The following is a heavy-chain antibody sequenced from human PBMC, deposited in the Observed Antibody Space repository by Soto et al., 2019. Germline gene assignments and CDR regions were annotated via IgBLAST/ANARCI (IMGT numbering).Heavy chain of an antibody. CDR3: ARAVSQYYDFWSGYPFDY. Sequence: SETLSVTCTVSGGSISSGDYYWSWIRQPPGKGLEWIGYIYYSGSTYYNPSLKSRVTISVDTSKNQFSLKLSSVTAADTAVYYCARAVSQYYDFWSGYPFDYWGQGTLVTVSS. V-gene: IGHV4-30-4*01. D-gene: IGHD3-3*01. CDR2: IYYSGST. J-gene: IGHJ4*02. CDR1: GGSISSGDYY.